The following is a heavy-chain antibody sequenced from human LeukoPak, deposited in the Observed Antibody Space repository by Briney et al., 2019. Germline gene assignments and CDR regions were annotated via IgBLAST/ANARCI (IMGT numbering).Heavy chain of an antibody. CDR1: GGSISIYY. D-gene: IGHD4-17*01. J-gene: IGHJ6*02. V-gene: IGHV4-59*01. CDR3: ARGDGDSQAYYGMDV. Sequence: SETLSLTCTVSGGSISIYYWSCIRQPPGKGLEWIGYIYYSGSTNYNPSLKSRVTISVDTSKNQFSLKLSSVTAADTAVYYCARGDGDSQAYYGMDVWGQGTTVTVSS. CDR2: IYYSGST.